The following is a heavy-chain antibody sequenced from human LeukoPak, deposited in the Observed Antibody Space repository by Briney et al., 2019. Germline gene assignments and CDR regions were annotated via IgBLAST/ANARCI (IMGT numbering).Heavy chain of an antibody. J-gene: IGHJ4*02. Sequence: SETLSLTFAVYGWSFSGYYWSWIRQPPGKGLEWIGEINHSGSTNYNPSLKRRVSISVDTSKNQFSLKLSSVTAADTALYYCARGLLLSPGINFDYWGQGTLVTVSS. D-gene: IGHD3-16*02. CDR1: GWSFSGYY. CDR3: ARGLLLSPGINFDY. V-gene: IGHV4-34*01. CDR2: INHSGST.